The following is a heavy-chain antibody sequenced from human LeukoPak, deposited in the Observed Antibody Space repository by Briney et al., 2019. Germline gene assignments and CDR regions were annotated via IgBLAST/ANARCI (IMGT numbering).Heavy chain of an antibody. Sequence: SETLSLTCAVYGGSFSGYYWSWIRQPPGKGLEWIGYIYYSGSTYYNPSLKSRVTISVDTSKNQFSLKLSSVTAADTAVYYCARDYYGSGTPGAFDIWGQGTMVTVSS. J-gene: IGHJ3*02. D-gene: IGHD3-10*01. CDR3: ARDYYGSGTPGAFDI. CDR2: IYYSGST. V-gene: IGHV4-59*12. CDR1: GGSFSGYY.